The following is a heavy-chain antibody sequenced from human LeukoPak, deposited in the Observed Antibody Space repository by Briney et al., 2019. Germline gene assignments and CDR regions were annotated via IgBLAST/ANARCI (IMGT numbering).Heavy chain of an antibody. CDR2: IYYRGST. V-gene: IGHV4-59*13. D-gene: IGHD1-26*01. Sequence: SETLSLTCTVSGGSISGYYWSWVRQPPGKGLEWIGFIYYRGSTNYNPSLKSRVAISLDRSKNQFSLKLSSVTAADTAVYYCARDRVGGATAAFDIWGRGTMVTASS. J-gene: IGHJ3*02. CDR1: GGSISGYY. CDR3: ARDRVGGATAAFDI.